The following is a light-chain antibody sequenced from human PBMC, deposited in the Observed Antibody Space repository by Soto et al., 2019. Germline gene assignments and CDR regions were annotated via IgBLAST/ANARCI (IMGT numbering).Light chain of an antibody. J-gene: IGKJ5*01. CDR1: QSVSSY. CDR2: DAS. V-gene: IGKV3-11*01. Sequence: EIVLTQSPATLSLSPGERATLCFRASQSVSSYLAWYQQKPGQAPRLLIYDASNRATGIPARFSGSGSGTDFTLTISSLEPEDFAVYYCQQRSNWPPFGQGTRLEIK. CDR3: QQRSNWPP.